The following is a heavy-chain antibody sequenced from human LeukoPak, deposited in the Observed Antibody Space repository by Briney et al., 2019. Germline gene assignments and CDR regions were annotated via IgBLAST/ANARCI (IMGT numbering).Heavy chain of an antibody. CDR3: TRVGTTWFHS. V-gene: IGHV3-15*01. CDR1: GFTFSDAW. CDR2: IKSRTEGSTT. D-gene: IGHD1-26*01. Sequence: RPGGSLRLSCAASGFTFSDAWMSWVRQAPGKGLEWLGRIKSRTEGSTTQYAAPVKGRFTISRDDSKETVYLQMNSLTTEDTAVYYCTRVGTTWFHSWGQGTLVIVSS. J-gene: IGHJ5*01.